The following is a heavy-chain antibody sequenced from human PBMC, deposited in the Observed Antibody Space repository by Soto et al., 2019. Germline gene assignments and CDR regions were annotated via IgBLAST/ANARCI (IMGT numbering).Heavy chain of an antibody. CDR2: ISPGDSDT. CDR3: ARSLAISAGADY. Sequence: PGESLKISCKGFGYSFPNYWIGWVRQMPGKGLEWMGIISPGDSDTRYSPAFQGQVTISVDKSISTAYLQWRSLKASDSAMYYCARSLAISAGADYWGQGTQVTVSS. V-gene: IGHV5-51*01. CDR1: GYSFPNYW. J-gene: IGHJ4*02. D-gene: IGHD6-13*01.